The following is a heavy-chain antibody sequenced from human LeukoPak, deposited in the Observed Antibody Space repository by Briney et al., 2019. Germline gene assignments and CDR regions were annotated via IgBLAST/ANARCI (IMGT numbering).Heavy chain of an antibody. V-gene: IGHV1-18*01. J-gene: IGHJ6*02. Sequence: ASVKVSCKASGYSFTMYGISWVRQAPGQGLEWMGWISGFNAYTNYAQKLQGRVTMTTDTSTSTVYMELRSLRSEDTAVYYCARESRLYYGMDVWGQGTTVTVSS. D-gene: IGHD2-2*01. CDR2: ISGFNAYT. CDR1: GYSFTMYG. CDR3: ARESRLYYGMDV.